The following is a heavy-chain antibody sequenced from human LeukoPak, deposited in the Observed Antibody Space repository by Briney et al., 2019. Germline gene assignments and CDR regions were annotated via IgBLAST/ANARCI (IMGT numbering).Heavy chain of an antibody. D-gene: IGHD5-18*01. CDR3: ARDSTDYGYEEWC. CDR2: ISSSGSTI. V-gene: IGHV3-48*03. Sequence: PGGSLRLSCAASGFTFSSYEMNWVRQAPGKGLEWVSYISSSGSTIYYADSVKGRFTISRDNAKNSLYLQMNSLRAEDTGVYYCARDSTDYGYEEWCWGQGTRVTVSS. J-gene: IGHJ4*02. CDR1: GFTFSSYE.